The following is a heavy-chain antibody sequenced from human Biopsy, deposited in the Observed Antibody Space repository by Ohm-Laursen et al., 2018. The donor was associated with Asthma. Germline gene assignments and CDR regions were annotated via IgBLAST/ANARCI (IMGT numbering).Heavy chain of an antibody. J-gene: IGHJ5*02. CDR2: IYYSGST. CDR3: ARGVITNWFDP. V-gene: IGHV4-59*01. CDR1: GGSISDYY. D-gene: IGHD3-16*02. Sequence: GTLSLTCTVSGGSISDYYKTWFRQPPGKGLEWIGYIYYSGSTNYNPSLKSRVTISEDTSKNQFSLKLTSVTAADTAVHYCARGVITNWFDPWGQGTLVTVSS.